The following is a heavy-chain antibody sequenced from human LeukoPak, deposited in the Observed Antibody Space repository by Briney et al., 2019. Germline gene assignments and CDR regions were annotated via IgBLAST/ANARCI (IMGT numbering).Heavy chain of an antibody. CDR2: IYDSGST. CDR1: GGSMSSYY. V-gene: IGHV4-59*08. CDR3: ARHGTSGIYRRPFDI. J-gene: IGHJ3*02. D-gene: IGHD1-26*01. Sequence: SVTLSLTCTVSGGSMSSYYWSWIRQPPGKGLEWIGYIYDSGSTNYNPSLKSRVTISVDTSNNQFSLKLNSVTAADTAVYYCARHGTSGIYRRPFDIWGQGTMVTVSS.